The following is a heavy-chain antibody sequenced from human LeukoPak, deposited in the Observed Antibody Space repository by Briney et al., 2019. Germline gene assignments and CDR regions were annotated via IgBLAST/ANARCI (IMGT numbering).Heavy chain of an antibody. D-gene: IGHD5/OR15-5a*01. Sequence: AVPVSCKAAGGTCSSYASSGWRRPLGQGLVWMGGIIPNFGTANYAQKFQGRVTITADESTSTAYMELSSLRSEDTAVYYCAKARGSSVYGQFDYWGQGTQVTVSP. V-gene: IGHV1-69*13. CDR2: IIPNFGTA. J-gene: IGHJ4*02. CDR3: AKARGSSVYGQFDY. CDR1: GGTCSSYA.